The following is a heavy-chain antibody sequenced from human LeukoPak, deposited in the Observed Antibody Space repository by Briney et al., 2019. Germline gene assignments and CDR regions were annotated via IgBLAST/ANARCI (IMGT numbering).Heavy chain of an antibody. J-gene: IGHJ4*02. Sequence: GGSLRLSCAASGFTFSDYYMSWIRQAPGKGLEWVSYISSSGSTIYYADSVKGRFTISKDNAKNSVYLQMNSLRVEDTAVYYCARDVKGGNFDYWGQGTLVTVSS. V-gene: IGHV3-11*04. CDR1: GFTFSDYY. D-gene: IGHD3-16*01. CDR2: ISSSGSTI. CDR3: ARDVKGGNFDY.